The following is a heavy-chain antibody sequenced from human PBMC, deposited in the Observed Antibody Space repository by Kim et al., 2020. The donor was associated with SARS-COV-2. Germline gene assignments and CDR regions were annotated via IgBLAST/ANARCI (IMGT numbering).Heavy chain of an antibody. CDR2: IYHSGST. J-gene: IGHJ4*01. CDR3: ARASHYGSGSYSGFDY. Sequence: SETLSLTCTVSGYSISSGYYWGWIRQPPGKGLEWIGSIYHSGSTYYNPSLKSRVTISVDTSKNQFSLKLSSVTAADTAVYYCARASHYGSGSYSGFDYWG. D-gene: IGHD3-10*01. CDR1: GYSISSGYY. V-gene: IGHV4-38-2*02.